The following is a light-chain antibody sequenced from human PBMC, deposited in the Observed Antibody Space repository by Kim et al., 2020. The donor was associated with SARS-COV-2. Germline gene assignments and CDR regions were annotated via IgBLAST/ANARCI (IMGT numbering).Light chain of an antibody. J-gene: IGLJ3*02. Sequence: SYELTQPPSVSVSPGQTVTITCSGDKLGEKYSSWYQQQPGQAPVLVIYQDTKRPSGIPERFAGSNSGKTATLTISGAQAMDEADYYCQAWDNNWVFGGGT. CDR2: QDT. CDR3: QAWDNNWV. V-gene: IGLV3-1*01. CDR1: KLGEKY.